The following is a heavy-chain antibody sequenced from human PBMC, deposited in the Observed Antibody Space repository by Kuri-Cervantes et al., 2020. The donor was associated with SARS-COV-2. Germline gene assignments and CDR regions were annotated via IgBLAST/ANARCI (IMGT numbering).Heavy chain of an antibody. D-gene: IGHD2-2*01. Sequence: GSLRLSCTVSGGSISSYYWSWIRQPPGKGLEWIGYIYYSGSTNYNPSLKSRVTISVDTSKNQFSLKLSSVTAADTAEYYCARGLVPAAVPPDTVPRALYGMDVWGQGATVTCYS. CDR1: GGSISSYY. V-gene: IGHV4-59*12. CDR2: IYYSGST. CDR3: ARGLVPAAVPPDTVPRALYGMDV. J-gene: IGHJ6*01.